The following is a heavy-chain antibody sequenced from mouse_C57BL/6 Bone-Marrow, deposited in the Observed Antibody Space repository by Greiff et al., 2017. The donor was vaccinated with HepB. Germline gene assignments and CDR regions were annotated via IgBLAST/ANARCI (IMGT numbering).Heavy chain of an antibody. Sequence: EVKLVESGPELVKPGASVKISCKASGYSFTGYYMNWVKQSPEKSLEWIGEINPSTGGTTYNQKFKAKATLTVDKSSSTAYMQLKSLTSEDSAVYYCASHYGSSPYYFDYWGQGTTLTVSS. CDR1: GYSFTGYY. D-gene: IGHD1-1*01. CDR2: INPSTGGT. V-gene: IGHV1-42*01. J-gene: IGHJ2*01. CDR3: ASHYGSSPYYFDY.